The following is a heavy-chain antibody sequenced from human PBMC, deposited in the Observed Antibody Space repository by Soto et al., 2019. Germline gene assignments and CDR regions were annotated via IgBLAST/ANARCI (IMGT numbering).Heavy chain of an antibody. CDR3: ASPQKSTTGTTDYYYYYGMDV. J-gene: IGHJ6*02. D-gene: IGHD1-1*01. Sequence: ASVKVSCKASGYTFTGYYMHWVRQAPGQGLEWMGWINPNKGGTNYAQKFQGRVTMTRDTAISTDYMELSRLRSDDTAVYYCASPQKSTTGTTDYYYYYGMDVWGQGTTVTVSS. CDR1: GYTFTGYY. V-gene: IGHV1-2*02. CDR2: INPNKGGT.